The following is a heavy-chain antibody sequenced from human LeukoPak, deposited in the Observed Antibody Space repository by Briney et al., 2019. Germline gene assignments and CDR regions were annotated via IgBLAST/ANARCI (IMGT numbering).Heavy chain of an antibody. D-gene: IGHD6-19*01. V-gene: IGHV1-18*01. J-gene: IGHJ4*02. CDR2: ISAYNGNT. CDR3: ARARRSHWYEGFDY. Sequence: ASVKVSCKASGYTFTSYGISWVRQAPGQGLEWMGWISAYNGNTNYAQKLQGRVTMTTDTSTSTAYMELRSLRSDDTAVYYCARARRSHWYEGFDYWGQGTLVTVSS. CDR1: GYTFTSYG.